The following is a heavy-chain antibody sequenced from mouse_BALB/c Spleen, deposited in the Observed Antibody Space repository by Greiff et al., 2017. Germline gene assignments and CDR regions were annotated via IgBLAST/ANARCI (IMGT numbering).Heavy chain of an antibody. V-gene: IGHV5-6-5*01. CDR1: GFTFSSYA. CDR3: ARGYGSSYAMDY. Sequence: EVQLVESGGGLVKPGGSLKLSCAASGFTFSSYAMSWVRQTPEKRLEWVASISSGGSTYYPDSVKGRFTISRDNARNILYLQMSSLRSEDTAMYYCARGYGSSYAMDYWGQGTSVTVSS. J-gene: IGHJ4*01. D-gene: IGHD1-1*01. CDR2: ISSGGST.